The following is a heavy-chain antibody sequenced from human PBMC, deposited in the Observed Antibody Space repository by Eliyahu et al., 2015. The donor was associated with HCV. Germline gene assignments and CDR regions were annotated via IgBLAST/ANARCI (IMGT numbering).Heavy chain of an antibody. D-gene: IGHD3-3*01. J-gene: IGHJ4*02. CDR1: GLMFXDXW. CDR2: ISPDGTTT. V-gene: IGHV3-74*01. CDR3: ARPFYDFWSGPDC. Sequence: YLVESXGGLVQPGGSLRLSCAASGLMFXDXWMHWVRQTPGKPPVWVSRISPDGTTTTYADSVKGRFTISRDNAKNTLFLQMNSLRVDDTAVYYCARPFYDFWSGPDCWGQGTLVTVSS.